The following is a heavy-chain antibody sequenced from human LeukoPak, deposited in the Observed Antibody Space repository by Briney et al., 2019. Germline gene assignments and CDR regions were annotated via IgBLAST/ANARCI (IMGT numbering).Heavy chain of an antibody. CDR3: AKDESGYDRGDFDY. V-gene: IGHV3-30*18. CDR2: ISYDGSNK. CDR1: GFTFSSYS. D-gene: IGHD5-12*01. Sequence: GGSLRLSCAASGFTFSSYSMNWVRQAPGKGLEWVAVISYDGSNKYYADSVKGRFTISRDNSKNTLYLQMNSLRAEDTAVYYCAKDESGYDRGDFDYWGQGTLVTVSS. J-gene: IGHJ4*02.